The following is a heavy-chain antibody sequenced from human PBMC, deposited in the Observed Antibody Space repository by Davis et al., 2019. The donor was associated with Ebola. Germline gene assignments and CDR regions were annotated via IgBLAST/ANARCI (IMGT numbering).Heavy chain of an antibody. Sequence: GESLKISCAASGFTFSIYSMHWVRQAPGKGLEWVAVMWYDGSNKFYVDSVKGRFTISRDNSKNTLFLQMNSLRAEDTAVYYCARDGRGYCSNGVCSFFDYWGQGTLVTVSS. J-gene: IGHJ4*02. CDR3: ARDGRGYCSNGVCSFFDY. CDR2: MWYDGSNK. V-gene: IGHV3-33*01. CDR1: GFTFSIYS. D-gene: IGHD2-8*01.